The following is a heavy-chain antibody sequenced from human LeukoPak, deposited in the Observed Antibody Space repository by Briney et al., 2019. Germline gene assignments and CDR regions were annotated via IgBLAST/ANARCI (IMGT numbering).Heavy chain of an antibody. CDR3: AKSSYYDASGFYREYYFDY. Sequence: PGGSLRLSCGASRFIFSNYGMSWIRQAPGKGLEWVSSVSGGGGSTFYADSVRGRFTISRDNSKNTLFLQMNSLRAEDTAVYYCAKSSYYDASGFYREYYFDYWGQGTLVTVSS. D-gene: IGHD3-22*01. V-gene: IGHV3-23*01. CDR2: VSGGGGST. CDR1: RFIFSNYG. J-gene: IGHJ4*02.